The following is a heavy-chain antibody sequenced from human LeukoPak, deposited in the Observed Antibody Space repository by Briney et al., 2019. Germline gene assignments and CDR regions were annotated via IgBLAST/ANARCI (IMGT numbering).Heavy chain of an antibody. CDR1: GYTFTGYY. J-gene: IGHJ4*02. D-gene: IGHD3-3*01. V-gene: IGHV1-2*02. Sequence: GASVKVSCKASGYTFTGYYMHWVRQAPGQGLEWMGWINPNSGGTNYAQKFQGRVTMTRDTSISTAYMELSRLRSDDTAVYYGARAGDFWSGYLDLDYWGQGTLVTVSS. CDR3: ARAGDFWSGYLDLDY. CDR2: INPNSGGT.